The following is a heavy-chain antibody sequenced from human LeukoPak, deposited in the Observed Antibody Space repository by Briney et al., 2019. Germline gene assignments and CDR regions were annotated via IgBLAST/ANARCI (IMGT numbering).Heavy chain of an antibody. V-gene: IGHV3-23*01. CDR2: ISGSGGST. CDR1: GFIFSNSG. Sequence: PGGSLRLSCAASGFIFSNSGMPWVRQAPGKGLEWVSAISGSGGSTYYADSVKGRFTISRDNSKNTLYLQMNSLRAEDTAVYYCAKDAPYSSGWYSDYWGQGTLVTVSS. J-gene: IGHJ4*02. D-gene: IGHD6-19*01. CDR3: AKDAPYSSGWYSDY.